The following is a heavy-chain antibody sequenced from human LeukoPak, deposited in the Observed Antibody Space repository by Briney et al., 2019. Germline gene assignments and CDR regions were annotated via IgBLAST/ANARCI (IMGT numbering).Heavy chain of an antibody. D-gene: IGHD6-13*01. CDR1: GFTFSDFG. V-gene: IGHV3-33*01. Sequence: GGSLRLSCAASGFTFSDFGMHWVRQAPGKGLEWLAVIWHDGSNNYYADSVRGGVSISRDNSKSALYLQMNSLRGEDTAVYYCARDRWYSNMYYLYYMDVWGRGTAVTVSS. CDR3: ARDRWYSNMYYLYYMDV. CDR2: IWHDGSNN. J-gene: IGHJ6*03.